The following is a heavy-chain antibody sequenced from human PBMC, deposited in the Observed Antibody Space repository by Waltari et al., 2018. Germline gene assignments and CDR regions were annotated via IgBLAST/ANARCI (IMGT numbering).Heavy chain of an antibody. CDR2: INHSGST. Sequence: QVQLQQWGAGLLKPSGTLSLTCAVYGGSFSGYYWSWIRQPPGKGLEWIGEINHSGSTNYNPSLKSRVTISVDTSKNQFSLKLSSVTAADTAVYYCARGRGYCSGGSCFKYFQHWGQGTLVTVSS. CDR3: ARGRGYCSGGSCFKYFQH. CDR1: GGSFSGYY. V-gene: IGHV4-34*01. J-gene: IGHJ1*01. D-gene: IGHD2-15*01.